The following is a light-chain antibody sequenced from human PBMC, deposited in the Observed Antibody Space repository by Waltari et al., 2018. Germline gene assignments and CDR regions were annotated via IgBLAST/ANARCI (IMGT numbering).Light chain of an antibody. CDR1: SSNIGINY. Sequence: QSVLTQPPSASGTPGQRVTISCSGSSSNIGINYVYWYQQLPGTAPKLLIYRNNQRPSGVPDRFSGSKSGTSASLAISGLRSEDEADYYCAAWDDSLSGLVFGSGTKVTVL. CDR2: RNN. J-gene: IGLJ6*01. V-gene: IGLV1-47*01. CDR3: AAWDDSLSGLV.